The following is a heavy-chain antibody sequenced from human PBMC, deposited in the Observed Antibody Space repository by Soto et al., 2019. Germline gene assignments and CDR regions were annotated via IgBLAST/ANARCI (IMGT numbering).Heavy chain of an antibody. CDR1: GLTFNNYA. D-gene: IGHD4-17*01. Sequence: EVQLLESGGGLVQPGGSLTLSCAASGLTFNNYAMSWVRQAPGKGLEWVSGISASGSRTFYADSVKGRFTVSRDFCNNTLSLQMDSLRAEDTAVYFCGKDPNGDYVGGFEFRGPGTMVRVSS. CDR2: ISASGSRT. J-gene: IGHJ3*01. V-gene: IGHV3-23*01. CDR3: GKDPNGDYVGGFEF.